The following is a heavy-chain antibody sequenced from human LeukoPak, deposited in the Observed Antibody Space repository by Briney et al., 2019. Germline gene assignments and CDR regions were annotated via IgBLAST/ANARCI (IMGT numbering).Heavy chain of an antibody. CDR3: ARESGSYYLSLDY. Sequence: GGSLRLSCAASGFTFSSYSMNWVRQAPGKGLEWVSSISSSSSYIYYADSVKGRFTISRDNAKSSLYLQMNSLRAEDTAVYYCARESGSYYLSLDYWGQGTLVTVSS. CDR2: ISSSSSYI. J-gene: IGHJ4*02. V-gene: IGHV3-21*01. D-gene: IGHD1-26*01. CDR1: GFTFSSYS.